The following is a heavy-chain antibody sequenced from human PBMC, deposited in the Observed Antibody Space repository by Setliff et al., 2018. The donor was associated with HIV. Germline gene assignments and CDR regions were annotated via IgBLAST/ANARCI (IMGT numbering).Heavy chain of an antibody. CDR3: AKDWTTGRDFDF. V-gene: IGHV3-23*01. CDR2: ISGSGGRT. J-gene: IGHJ4*02. Sequence: PGGSLRLSCAASGFTFSDYDMNWVRQAPGKGLEWVSGISGSGGRTYYADSVKGRFTISRDNSKNTLYLHMNSLRAEDTAVYYCAKDWTTGRDFDFWGQGTLVTVSS. CDR1: GFTFSDYD. D-gene: IGHD4-17*01.